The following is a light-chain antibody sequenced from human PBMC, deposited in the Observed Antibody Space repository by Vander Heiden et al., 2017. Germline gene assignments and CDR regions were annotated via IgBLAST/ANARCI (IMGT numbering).Light chain of an antibody. CDR2: LGS. CDR3: MQVLETPLT. J-gene: IGKJ4*01. CDR1: QSLLHTNGYNY. Sequence: DTVLTQSPLSLPVTPGEPASISCRSSQSLLHTNGYNYLNWYLQKPGQSPQLLIYLGSSRASRVPDRFSGSGSGTDFTLKISRVEADDVGIYYCMQVLETPLTFGGGTKVEIK. V-gene: IGKV2-28*01.